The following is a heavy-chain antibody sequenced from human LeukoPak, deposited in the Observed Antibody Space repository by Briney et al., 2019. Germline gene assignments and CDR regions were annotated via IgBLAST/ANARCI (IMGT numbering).Heavy chain of an antibody. J-gene: IGHJ3*02. D-gene: IGHD3-22*01. Sequence: PSETLSLTCTVSGGSISSYYWSWIRQPPGKGLEWIGYIYYSGSTNYNPSLKSRVTISVDTSKNQFSLKLSSVTAADTAVYYCARNYYDSIGYPFDIWGQGTMVTVSS. CDR3: ARNYYDSIGYPFDI. V-gene: IGHV4-59*01. CDR2: IYYSGST. CDR1: GGSISSYY.